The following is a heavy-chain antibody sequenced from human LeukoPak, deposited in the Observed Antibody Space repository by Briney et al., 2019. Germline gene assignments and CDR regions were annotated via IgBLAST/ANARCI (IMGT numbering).Heavy chain of an antibody. CDR1: GFNFSTYW. Sequence: GGSLRLSCAASGFNFSTYWMHWVRQAPGKGLVWVSGISGSGGSTYYADSVKGRFTISRDDSKNTLYLQMNSLRAEDTAVYYCAKGYCSSTSCYRLGAFDIWGQGTMVTVSS. J-gene: IGHJ3*02. CDR3: AKGYCSSTSCYRLGAFDI. V-gene: IGHV3-23*01. D-gene: IGHD2-2*02. CDR2: ISGSGGST.